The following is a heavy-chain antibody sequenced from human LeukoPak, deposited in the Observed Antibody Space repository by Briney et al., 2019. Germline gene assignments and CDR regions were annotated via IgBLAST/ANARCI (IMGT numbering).Heavy chain of an antibody. Sequence: PGGSLRLSCAASGFTFSSYAMSWVRQAPGKGLEGVSAISGSGGSTYYADSVKGRFTISRDNSKNTLYLQMNSLRAEDTAVYYCAKAGHVLLWFGESLFGAFDIWGQGTMVTVSS. CDR3: AKAGHVLLWFGESLFGAFDI. D-gene: IGHD3-10*01. CDR1: GFTFSSYA. CDR2: ISGSGGST. V-gene: IGHV3-23*01. J-gene: IGHJ3*02.